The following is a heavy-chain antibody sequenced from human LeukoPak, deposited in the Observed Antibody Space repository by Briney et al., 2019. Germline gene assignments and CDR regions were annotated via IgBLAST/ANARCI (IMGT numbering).Heavy chain of an antibody. CDR1: GYTFTGYY. CDR3: ARGPEVHDFWSGSNLDNWFDP. D-gene: IGHD3-3*01. V-gene: IGHV1-2*06. J-gene: IGHJ5*02. CDR2: INPNSGGT. Sequence: ASVKVSCKASGYTFTGYYMHWVRQAPGQGLEWMGRINPNSGGTNYAQKFQGRVTMTRDTSISTAYMELSRLRSDDTAVYYCARGPEVHDFWSGSNLDNWFDPWGQGTLVTVSS.